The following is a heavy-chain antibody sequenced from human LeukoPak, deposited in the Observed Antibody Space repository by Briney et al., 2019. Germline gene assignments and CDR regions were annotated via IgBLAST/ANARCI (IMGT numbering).Heavy chain of an antibody. J-gene: IGHJ4*02. V-gene: IGHV3-7*01. CDR3: ARPYDTRGYFPDY. D-gene: IGHD3-22*01. Sequence: GGSLRLSCAASGFTFSSYWMSWVRQAPGKGLEWVANIKQDGSEKYYVDSVNGRFTISRDNAKNSLYLQMNSLGAEDTAVYYCARPYDTRGYFPDYWGQGTLVTVSS. CDR2: IKQDGSEK. CDR1: GFTFSSYW.